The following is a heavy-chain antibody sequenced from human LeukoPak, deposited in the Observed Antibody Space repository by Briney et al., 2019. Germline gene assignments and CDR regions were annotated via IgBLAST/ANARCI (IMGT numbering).Heavy chain of an antibody. CDR1: GGSFSGYY. V-gene: IGHV4-39*07. D-gene: IGHD5-18*01. J-gene: IGHJ4*02. Sequence: SETLSLTCAVCGGSFSGYYWSWIRQPPGKGLEWIGSIYYSGSTYYNPSLKSRVTISVDTSKNQFSLKLSSVTAADTAVYYCARVRVDTAMVWDYWGQGTLVTVSS. CDR2: IYYSGST. CDR3: ARVRVDTAMVWDY.